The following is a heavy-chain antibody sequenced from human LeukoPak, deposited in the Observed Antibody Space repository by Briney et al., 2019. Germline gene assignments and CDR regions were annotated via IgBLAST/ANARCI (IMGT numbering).Heavy chain of an antibody. CDR2: ISSGGTTI. V-gene: IGHV3-48*03. CDR1: GFTFSSYE. J-gene: IGHJ3*02. CDR3: AARYCSGGSCRGVGAFDI. Sequence: GGSLRLSCAASGFTFSSYEMNWVRQAPGKGLEWVSYISSGGTTIYYADSVKGRFTISRDNAKNSLYLQMNSLRAEDTAVYYCAARYCSGGSCRGVGAFDIWGQGTMVTVSS. D-gene: IGHD2-15*01.